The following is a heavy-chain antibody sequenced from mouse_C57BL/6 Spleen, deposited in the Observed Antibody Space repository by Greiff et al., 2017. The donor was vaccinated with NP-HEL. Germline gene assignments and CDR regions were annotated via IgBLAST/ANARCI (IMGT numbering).Heavy chain of an antibody. V-gene: IGHV1-53*01. Sequence: QVQLQQSGTELVKPGASVKLSCKASGYTFTSYWMHWVKQRPGQGLEWIGNINPSNGGTNYNEKFKSKATLTVDKSSSTAYMQLSSLTSEDSAVYYCAKGLLLAGAMDYWGQGTSVTVSS. CDR1: GYTFTSYW. CDR2: INPSNGGT. D-gene: IGHD1-1*01. CDR3: AKGLLLAGAMDY. J-gene: IGHJ4*01.